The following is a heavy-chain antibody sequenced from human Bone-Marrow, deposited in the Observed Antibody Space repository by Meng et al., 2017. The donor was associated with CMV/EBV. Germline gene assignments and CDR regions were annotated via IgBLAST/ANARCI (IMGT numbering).Heavy chain of an antibody. J-gene: IGHJ5*02. Sequence: QHSCKASGGTFSSYTLSWVRQAPGQGLEWMGRIIPILGIANYAQKFQGRVTITADKSTSTAYMELSSLRSEDTAVYYCARDRWFDPWGQGTLVTVSS. CDR2: IIPILGIA. CDR3: ARDRWFDP. V-gene: IGHV1-69*04. CDR1: GGTFSSYT.